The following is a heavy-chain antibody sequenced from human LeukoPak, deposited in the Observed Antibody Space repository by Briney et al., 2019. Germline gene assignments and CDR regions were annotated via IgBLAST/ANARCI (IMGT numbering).Heavy chain of an antibody. J-gene: IGHJ1*01. D-gene: IGHD4-23*01. CDR1: GGTSSSYA. V-gene: IGHV1-18*01. CDR3: ARDKAVTTEVTQYFQH. CDR2: ISAYNGYT. Sequence: ASVKVSCKASGGTSSSYAISWLRQAPGQGLEWMGWISAYNGYTDYAQKLQFRVTMTTDTSTSTAYMELRSLRSDDTAVYYCARDKAVTTEVTQYFQHWGQGTLVTVSS.